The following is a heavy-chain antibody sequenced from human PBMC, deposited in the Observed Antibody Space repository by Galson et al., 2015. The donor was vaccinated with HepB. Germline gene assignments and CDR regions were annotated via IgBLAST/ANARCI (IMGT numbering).Heavy chain of an antibody. CDR2: VGIAGDP. CDR3: ARERLGSGYWYFDL. D-gene: IGHD7-27*01. Sequence: SLRLSCAASGFTFSSYDIHWVRQTTGKGLEWVSAVGIAGDPYYAGSVKGRFTISRENAKNSLYLQMNSLRDGDTAVYYCARERLGSGYWYFDLWGRGTLVTVSS. CDR1: GFTFSSYD. J-gene: IGHJ2*01. V-gene: IGHV3-13*05.